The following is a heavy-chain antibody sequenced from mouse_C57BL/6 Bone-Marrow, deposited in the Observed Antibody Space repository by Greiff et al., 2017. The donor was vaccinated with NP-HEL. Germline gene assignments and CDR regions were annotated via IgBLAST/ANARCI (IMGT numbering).Heavy chain of an antibody. Sequence: DVQLVESGGGLVKPGGSLKLSCAASGFTFSSYAMSWVRQTPEKRLEWVATISDGGSYTYYPDNVKGRFTISRDNAKNNLYLQMSHLKSEDTAMYYCARLLRPFAYWGQGTLVTVSA. V-gene: IGHV5-4*01. CDR2: ISDGGSYT. CDR1: GFTFSSYA. CDR3: ARLLRPFAY. J-gene: IGHJ3*01. D-gene: IGHD1-2*01.